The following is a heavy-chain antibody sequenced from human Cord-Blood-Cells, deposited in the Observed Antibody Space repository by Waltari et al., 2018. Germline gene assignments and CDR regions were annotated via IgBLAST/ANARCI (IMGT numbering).Heavy chain of an antibody. CDR2: IIPIFCTA. J-gene: IGHJ4*02. D-gene: IGHD3-9*01. CDR1: GGTFSSYA. CDR3: ARDTRYFDWLPLDY. V-gene: IGHV1-69*06. Sequence: QVQLVQSGAEVKKPGSSVKVSCKASGGTFSSYAISWVRQAPGKGLEWMGGIIPIFCTANYAQKIQGRLTITADKSTSTADMELSSLRSEDTAVYDCARDTRYFDWLPLDYWGQGTLVTVSS.